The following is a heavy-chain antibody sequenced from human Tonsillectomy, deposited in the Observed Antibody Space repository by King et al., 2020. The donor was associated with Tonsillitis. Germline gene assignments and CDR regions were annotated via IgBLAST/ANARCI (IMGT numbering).Heavy chain of an antibody. Sequence: QLVQSGGGVVQPGRSLRLSCAASGFTFSSYAMHWVRQAPGKGLEWVAVISYDGSNKYYADSVKCRFTISRDNSKNTLYLQMNSLRAEDTAVYYCARDVAGSSTEYYFDYWGQGTLVTVSS. CDR1: GFTFSSYA. J-gene: IGHJ4*02. V-gene: IGHV3-30-3*01. D-gene: IGHD5/OR15-5a*01. CDR3: ARDVAGSSTEYYFDY. CDR2: ISYDGSNK.